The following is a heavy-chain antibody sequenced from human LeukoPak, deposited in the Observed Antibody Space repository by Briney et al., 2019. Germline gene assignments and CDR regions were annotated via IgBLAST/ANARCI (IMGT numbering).Heavy chain of an antibody. D-gene: IGHD6-19*01. CDR2: INPNSGGT. V-gene: IGHV1-2*02. CDR3: ARDIALAATNWFDP. Sequence: ASVKVSCKASGYTFTGYYMHWVRQAPGQGLEWMGWINPNSGGTKYAQKFQGRVTMTRDTSITTAFMELRRLKSDDTALYFCARDIALAATNWFDPWGQGTLVTVSS. CDR1: GYTFTGYY. J-gene: IGHJ5*02.